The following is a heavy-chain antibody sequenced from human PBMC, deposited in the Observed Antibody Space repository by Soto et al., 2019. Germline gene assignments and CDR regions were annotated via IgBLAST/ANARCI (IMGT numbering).Heavy chain of an antibody. CDR3: ARTSGGIFYSLCSY. J-gene: IGHJ4*02. Sequence: GSLRLSCAASGFTFRSYAMHWVRQAPGKGLEWVAVISYDGSNKYYADSVKGRFTISRDNSKNTLYLQMNSLRAEDTAVYYCARTSGGIFYSLCSYWGQGTLVTVSS. CDR1: GFTFRSYA. V-gene: IGHV3-30-3*01. D-gene: IGHD2-15*01. CDR2: ISYDGSNK.